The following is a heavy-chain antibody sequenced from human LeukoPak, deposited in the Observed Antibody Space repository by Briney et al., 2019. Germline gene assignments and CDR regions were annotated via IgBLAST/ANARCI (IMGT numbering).Heavy chain of an antibody. CDR2: ICGSGGTK. V-gene: IGHV3-23*01. D-gene: IGHD1-26*01. Sequence: GGSLRLSCAASGFSFSSYAMSWVRQGPGKGLEWVSAICGSGGTKNYADSVKGRFTISRDNSKRTLYVPMNSLRAEDTTVYYCAIVVAARPGTSDPWGEGTLVTTSS. CDR3: AIVVAARPGTSDP. J-gene: IGHJ5*02. CDR1: GFSFSSYA.